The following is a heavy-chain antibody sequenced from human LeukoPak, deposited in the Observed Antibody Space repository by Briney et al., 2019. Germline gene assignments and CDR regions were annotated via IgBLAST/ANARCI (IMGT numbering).Heavy chain of an antibody. CDR3: ARGTESTGIYYYYGMDV. CDR2: IIPIFGTA. Sequence: SVKVSCKASGGTFSSYAISWVRQAPGQGLEWMGGIIPIFGTASYAQKFQGRVTITTDESTSTAYMELSSLRSEDTAVYYCARGTESTGIYYYYGMDVWGQGTTVTVSS. J-gene: IGHJ6*02. CDR1: GGTFSSYA. D-gene: IGHD2-8*02. V-gene: IGHV1-69*05.